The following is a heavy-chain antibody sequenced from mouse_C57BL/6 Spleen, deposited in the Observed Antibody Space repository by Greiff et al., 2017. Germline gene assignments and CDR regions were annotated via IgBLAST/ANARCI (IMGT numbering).Heavy chain of an antibody. CDR3: AREGNYEDWFAY. J-gene: IGHJ3*01. CDR1: GFTFSSYA. V-gene: IGHV5-4*01. CDR2: ISDGGSYT. Sequence: EVQGVESGGGLVKPGGSLKLSCAASGFTFSSYAMSWVRQTPEKRLEWVATISDGGSYTYYPNNVKGRFTISRDNAKNNLYLQMSHLKSEDTAMYYCAREGNYEDWFAYWGQGTLVTVSA. D-gene: IGHD2-1*01.